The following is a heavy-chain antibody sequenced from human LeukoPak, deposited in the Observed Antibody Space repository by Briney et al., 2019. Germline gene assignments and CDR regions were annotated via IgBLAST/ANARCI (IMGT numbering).Heavy chain of an antibody. D-gene: IGHD3-16*01. CDR1: GGSISSYY. J-gene: IGHJ4*02. CDR2: IYYSGST. Sequence: SETLSLTCTVSGGSISSYYWSWIRQPPGKGLEWIGYIYYSGSTNYNPSLKRRVTISVDTSKNQFSLKLSSVTPADTAVYYCARLALGYFDYWGQGTLVTVSS. V-gene: IGHV4-59*01. CDR3: ARLALGYFDY.